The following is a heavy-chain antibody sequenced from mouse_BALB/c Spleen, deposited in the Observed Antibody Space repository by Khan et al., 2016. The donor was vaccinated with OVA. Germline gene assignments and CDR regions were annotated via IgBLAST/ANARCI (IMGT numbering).Heavy chain of an antibody. J-gene: IGHJ3*01. Sequence: EVQLQESGGDLVRPGGSLKLSCAASGFTFSTYGMSWVRQTPDKRLEWVATINTGGAYTYYPDSVKGRFTISRDNAKNTLYLQLSRLESEDTAIYYCARLAYYYNSEGFAYWGQGTLVTVSA. D-gene: IGHD1-1*01. CDR1: GFTFSTYG. V-gene: IGHV5-6*01. CDR2: INTGGAYT. CDR3: ARLAYYYNSEGFAY.